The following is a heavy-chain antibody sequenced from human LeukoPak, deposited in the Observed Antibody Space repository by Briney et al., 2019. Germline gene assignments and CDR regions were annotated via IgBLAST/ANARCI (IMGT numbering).Heavy chain of an antibody. Sequence: GGSLRLSCAASGFTLSNYWMHWVRQAPGKGLVWVSRLHSDGTSTSYADSVKGRFTISRDNAKNSLYLQMNSLRAEDTAVYYCAGGGGAYCGGDCYRSYYYYMDVWGKGTTVTVSS. CDR2: LHSDGTST. CDR1: GFTLSNYW. J-gene: IGHJ6*03. V-gene: IGHV3-74*01. D-gene: IGHD2-21*02. CDR3: AGGGGAYCGGDCYRSYYYYMDV.